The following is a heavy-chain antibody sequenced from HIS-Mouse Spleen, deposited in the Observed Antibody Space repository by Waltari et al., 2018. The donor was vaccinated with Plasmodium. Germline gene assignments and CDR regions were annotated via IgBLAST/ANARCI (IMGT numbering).Heavy chain of an antibody. CDR3: ARHRYSSSWYSY. Sequence: QVQLQESGPASVKPSDTLFITCAVFADSIRSYHWSWIRQPPGKGLGWLGYNYSSGCTNYNPSLKSRVTISVDTSKSQFSLKLSSVTAADTAVYYCARHRYSSSWYSYWGQGTLVTVSS. V-gene: IGHV4-59*08. J-gene: IGHJ4*02. D-gene: IGHD6-13*01. CDR2: NYSSGCT. CDR1: ADSIRSYH.